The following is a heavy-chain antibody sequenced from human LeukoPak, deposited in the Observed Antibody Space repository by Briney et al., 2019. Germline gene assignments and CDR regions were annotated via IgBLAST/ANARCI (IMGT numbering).Heavy chain of an antibody. V-gene: IGHV3-33*01. CDR1: GFTFSSYG. Sequence: GGSLRLSCAASGFTFSSYGMHWVRQAPGKGLEWVAVIWYDGSNKYYADSVKGRFTISRDNSKNTLYLQMNSLRAEDTAVYYCARSLCKRGCESDYWGQGTLVTVSS. D-gene: IGHD2/OR15-2a*01. J-gene: IGHJ4*02. CDR3: ARSLCKRGCESDY. CDR2: IWYDGSNK.